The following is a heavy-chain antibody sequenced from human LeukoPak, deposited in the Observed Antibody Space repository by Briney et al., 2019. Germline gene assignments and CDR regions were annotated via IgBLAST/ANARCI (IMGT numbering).Heavy chain of an antibody. J-gene: IGHJ3*02. CDR1: GFTFSSYW. CDR2: IKQDGSEK. V-gene: IGHV3-7*03. Sequence: GGSLRLSCAASGFTFSSYWMSWVRQAPGKGLEWVANIKQDGSEKYYVDSVKGRFTISRDNAKNSLYLQMNSLRAEDTAVYYCARGLAVAAYDAFDIWGQGTMVTVSS. D-gene: IGHD6-19*01. CDR3: ARGLAVAAYDAFDI.